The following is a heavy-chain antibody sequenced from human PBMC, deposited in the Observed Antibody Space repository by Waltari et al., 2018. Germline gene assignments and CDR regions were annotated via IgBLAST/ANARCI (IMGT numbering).Heavy chain of an antibody. CDR2: IYHSGHI. CDR1: GYSISSGYY. Sequence: VQLQESGPGLVKPPETLSLTCAVSGYSISSGYYWGWIRQPPGKGLEWIGSIYHSGHIYYNPSLRSRVTILRDTSKNHCSLKVTSVTAADTAVYYCARVSMGSITSSDAFDIWGQGTLVTVSS. J-gene: IGHJ3*02. D-gene: IGHD2-2*01. CDR3: ARVSMGSITSSDAFDI. V-gene: IGHV4-38-2*01.